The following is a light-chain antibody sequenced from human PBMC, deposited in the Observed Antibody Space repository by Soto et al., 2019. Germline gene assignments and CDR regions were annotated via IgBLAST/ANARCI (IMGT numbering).Light chain of an antibody. J-gene: IGKJ1*01. CDR3: QQYNDYSWM. V-gene: IGKV1-5*03. CDR2: KES. Sequence: IQMTQSPSTLSASVGDRVAITCRASQSIGIWLAWYQQKPGKAPKYLIYKESSLESGVTSRFSGSGSGTEFTLTISSLQPDDFATYYCQQYNDYSWMFGQGTKVEIK. CDR1: QSIGIW.